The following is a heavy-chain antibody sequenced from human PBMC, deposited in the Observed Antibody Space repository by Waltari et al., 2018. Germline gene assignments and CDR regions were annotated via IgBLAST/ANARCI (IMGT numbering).Heavy chain of an antibody. CDR1: GYSISSGYY. J-gene: IGHJ4*02. CDR3: ARSVSSGWYY. D-gene: IGHD6-19*01. Sequence: QVQLQESGPGLVKPSETLSLTCAVSGYSISSGYYWGWIRQPPGKGLEWIGSIYHSGSTYYNPSLKSRVTISVDTSKNQFSLKLSSVTAADTAVYYCARSVSSGWYYWGQGTLVIVSS. CDR2: IYHSGST. V-gene: IGHV4-38-2*01.